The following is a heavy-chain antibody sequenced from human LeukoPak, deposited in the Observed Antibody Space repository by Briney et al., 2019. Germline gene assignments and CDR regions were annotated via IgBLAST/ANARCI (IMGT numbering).Heavy chain of an antibody. CDR1: GGSFSGYY. CDR3: ARAVGNWAMNYYGMDV. V-gene: IGHV4-34*01. J-gene: IGHJ6*02. D-gene: IGHD7-27*01. Sequence: PSETLSFTCAVYGGSFSGYYWSWIRQPPGKGLEWIGEINHSGSTNYNPSLKSRVTISVDTSKNQFSLKLSSVTAADTAVYYCARAVGNWAMNYYGMDVWGQGTTVTVSS. CDR2: INHSGST.